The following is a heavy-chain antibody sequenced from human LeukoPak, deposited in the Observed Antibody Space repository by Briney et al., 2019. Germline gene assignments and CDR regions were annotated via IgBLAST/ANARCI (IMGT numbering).Heavy chain of an antibody. D-gene: IGHD3-22*01. Sequence: SETLSLTCAVSGYSISSGYYWGWIRQPPGKGLEWIGSIYHSGTYYNPSLESRPTISIDTPKNQFSLQLSSVTAADTAVYYCARGDNYYDSSGYLDWGQGTLVTVSP. CDR1: GYSISSGYY. V-gene: IGHV4-38-2*01. CDR2: IYHSGT. CDR3: ARGDNYYDSSGYLD. J-gene: IGHJ4*02.